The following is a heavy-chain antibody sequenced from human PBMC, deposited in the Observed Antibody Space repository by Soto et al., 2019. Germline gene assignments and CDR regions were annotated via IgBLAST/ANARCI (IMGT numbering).Heavy chain of an antibody. CDR1: RYTHISYP. CDR3: SRGRVVPDFDS. CDR2: INPKRGNT. J-gene: IGHJ4*02. V-gene: IGHV1-8*01. Sequence: VQVSCKATRYTHISYPINWLRQPTGQGREGMGLINPKRGNTGFAHKFQGRVTLTINTYIRTAYIDVSSLTAEDTPVYYCSRGRVVPDFDSWGQGNLVTVSS. D-gene: IGHD2-15*01.